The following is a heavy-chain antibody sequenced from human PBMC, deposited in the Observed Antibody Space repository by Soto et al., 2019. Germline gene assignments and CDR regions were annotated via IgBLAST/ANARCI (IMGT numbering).Heavy chain of an antibody. J-gene: IGHJ4*02. CDR3: ARAPRPGGTGTHD. D-gene: IGHD1-7*01. CDR1: GGTFSSYA. CDR2: IIPIFGTA. V-gene: IGHV1-69*13. Sequence: SVKVSCKASGGTFSSYAISWVRQAPGQGLEWMGGIIPIFGTANYAQKFQGRVTITADESTSTAYMELSSLRSEDTAVYYCARAPRPGGTGTHDCGQGTLVTVSS.